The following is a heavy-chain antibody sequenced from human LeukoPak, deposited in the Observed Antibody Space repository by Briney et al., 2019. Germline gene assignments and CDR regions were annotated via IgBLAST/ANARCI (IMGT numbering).Heavy chain of an antibody. CDR2: IYYSGST. CDR1: GYSISSSYY. J-gene: IGHJ3*02. V-gene: IGHV4-38-2*02. Sequence: SETLSLTCTVSGYSISSSYYWGWIRQPPGKGLEWIGSIYYSGSTYYNPSLKSRVTISLDTSKNQFSLKLSSVTAADTAVYYCARHDPIVGTPDAFDIWGQGTMVTVSS. CDR3: ARHDPIVGTPDAFDI. D-gene: IGHD1-26*01.